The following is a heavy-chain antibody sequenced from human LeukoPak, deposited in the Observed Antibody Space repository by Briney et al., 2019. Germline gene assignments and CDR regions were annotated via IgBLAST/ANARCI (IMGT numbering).Heavy chain of an antibody. CDR2: SHYSGST. J-gene: IGHJ6*03. Sequence: PGGSLTLSCAASGFTFSNAWMSWVRQSPGKGLEWIGNSHYSGSTNYNPSLKSRVTISLDTSRKQFSLKLNSVTAADTAVYYCARDKLRFLEWSGLDMDVWGKGTTVTVSS. V-gene: IGHV4-4*02. CDR1: GFTFSNAW. D-gene: IGHD3-3*01. CDR3: ARDKLRFLEWSGLDMDV.